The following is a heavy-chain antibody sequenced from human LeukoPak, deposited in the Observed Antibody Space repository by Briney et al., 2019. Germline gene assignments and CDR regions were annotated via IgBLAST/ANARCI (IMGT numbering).Heavy chain of an antibody. J-gene: IGHJ4*02. CDR2: INWNGGST. Sequence: GGSLRLSCAASGFTFDDYEMSWVRQAPGKGLEWVSGINWNGGSTGYADSVKGRFTISRDNAKNSLYLQMNSLRAEDTALYYCAKSRIEGPTPLHCWGQGTLVTVSA. D-gene: IGHD1-26*01. CDR1: GFTFDDYE. CDR3: AKSRIEGPTPLHC. V-gene: IGHV3-20*04.